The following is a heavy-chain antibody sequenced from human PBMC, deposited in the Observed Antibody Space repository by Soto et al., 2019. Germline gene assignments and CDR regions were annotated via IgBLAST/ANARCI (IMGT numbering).Heavy chain of an antibody. Sequence: QVQLVESGGGVVQPGRSLRLSCAASGFTFSSYGMHWVRQAPGKGLEWVAVISYDGSNKYYADSVKGRFTISRDNSKNTLYLQMNILRAEDTAVYYCGRAAEGGYYYGMDVWGQGNTVTVSS. CDR2: ISYDGSNK. CDR3: GRAAEGGYYYGMDV. D-gene: IGHD3-16*01. V-gene: IGHV3-30*03. CDR1: GFTFSSYG. J-gene: IGHJ6*02.